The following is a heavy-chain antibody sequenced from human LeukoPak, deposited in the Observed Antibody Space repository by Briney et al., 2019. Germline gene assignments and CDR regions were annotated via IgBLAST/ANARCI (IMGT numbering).Heavy chain of an antibody. CDR2: INQDGGEI. V-gene: IGHV3-7*03. Sequence: PGGSLRLSCAASGFTFSSSWMTWVRQAPGKGLEWVVSINQDGGEIHYVDSVKGRFTISRDNSKNTLYLQMNRLRAEDTAMYFCAKEFSMNREIIRDAFDVWGQGTMVTVSS. D-gene: IGHD2/OR15-2a*01. J-gene: IGHJ3*01. CDR1: GFTFSSSW. CDR3: AKEFSMNREIIRDAFDV.